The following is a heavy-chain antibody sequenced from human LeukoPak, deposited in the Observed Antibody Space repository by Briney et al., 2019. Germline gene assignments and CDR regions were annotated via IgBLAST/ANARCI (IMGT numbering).Heavy chain of an antibody. Sequence: SETLSLTCTVSGGSISSSSYYWAWIRQPPGKGLEWIGSIYYSGSTYYNPSLKSRVTISVDTSKNQFSLKLSSVTAADTAVYYCSISSGWYEPFDYWGQGTLVTVPS. CDR1: GGSISSSSYY. D-gene: IGHD6-19*01. CDR2: IYYSGST. CDR3: SISSGWYEPFDY. J-gene: IGHJ4*02. V-gene: IGHV4-39*01.